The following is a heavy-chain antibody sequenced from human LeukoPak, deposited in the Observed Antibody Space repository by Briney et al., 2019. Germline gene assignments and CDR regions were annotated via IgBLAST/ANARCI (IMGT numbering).Heavy chain of an antibody. D-gene: IGHD6-19*01. CDR2: IRGGGAP. CDR3: ARCTIGDGSGWCTWFVP. Sequence: GGSLRLSCAASGFTFSSHTMNWVRQAPGEGLQWVSSIRGGGAPVYADSVKGRFTISRDDFKSTVFLQMDSLRPEDTAVYYCARCTIGDGSGWCTWFVPWGQGTLVTVSS. J-gene: IGHJ5*02. CDR1: GFTFSSHT. V-gene: IGHV3-23*01.